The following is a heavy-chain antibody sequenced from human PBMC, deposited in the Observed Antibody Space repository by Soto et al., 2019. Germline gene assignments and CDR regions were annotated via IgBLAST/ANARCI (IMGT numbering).Heavy chain of an antibody. CDR2: MYNIGST. CDR3: ARGRSKYGDYSYYYGMDV. J-gene: IGHJ6*02. V-gene: IGHV4-59*08. Sequence: PSETLSLTCTVSGGSISGYYWSWLRQPPGKGLEWIGYMYNIGSTNYNPSLRSRVTMSIDTSQEQFSLKLTSVTATDTAVYYCARGRSKYGDYSYYYGMDVWGQGTTVTVSS. CDR1: GGSISGYY. D-gene: IGHD4-17*01.